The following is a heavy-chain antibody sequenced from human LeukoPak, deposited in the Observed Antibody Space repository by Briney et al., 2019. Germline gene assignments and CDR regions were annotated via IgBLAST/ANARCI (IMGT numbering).Heavy chain of an antibody. D-gene: IGHD2-15*01. CDR3: ARDGCSSTGTRSGGSCFDLY. Sequence: SSVKVSCKASGGTFISYAISWVRQAPGQGLEGMGRIIPIFCTANYAQKFQGRVTITTDESTSTAYMELSSLRSEDTAVYYCARDGCSSTGTRSGGSCFDLYWGQGTLVTVSS. V-gene: IGHV1-69*05. CDR1: GGTFISYA. CDR2: IIPIFCTA. J-gene: IGHJ4*02.